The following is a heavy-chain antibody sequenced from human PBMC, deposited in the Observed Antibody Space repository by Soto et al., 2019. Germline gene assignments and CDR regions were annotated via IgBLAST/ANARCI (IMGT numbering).Heavy chain of an antibody. Sequence: QITLKESAPTRVKPTQTLTLTCTFSGFSLTSRPMGVGCIRQPPGKALEWLAFIYWDDDKRYSPSLRSRLTITEDTSGNQVVLTMTNMDPVDTATYYCAHRLAGYNWNGGYFDYWGQGALVTVSS. CDR2: IYWDDDK. CDR3: AHRLAGYNWNGGYFDY. J-gene: IGHJ4*02. CDR1: GFSLTSRPMG. D-gene: IGHD1-1*01. V-gene: IGHV2-5*02.